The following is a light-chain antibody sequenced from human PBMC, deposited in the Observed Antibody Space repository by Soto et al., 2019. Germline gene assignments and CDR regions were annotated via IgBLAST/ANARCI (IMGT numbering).Light chain of an antibody. Sequence: DIQMTQSPSSLSASVGDSVTITCQASQDIYDYLNWYQHKPGKAPRLLIYAASNLETGVPSRFSGSGSGTDFTFTINSLQPEDIATYYCQQYNNWPPWTFGQGTKVEIK. CDR2: AAS. V-gene: IGKV1-33*01. CDR1: QDIYDY. J-gene: IGKJ1*01. CDR3: QQYNNWPPWT.